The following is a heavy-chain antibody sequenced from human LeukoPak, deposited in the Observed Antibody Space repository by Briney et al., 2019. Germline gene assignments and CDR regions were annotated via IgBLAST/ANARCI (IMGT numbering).Heavy chain of an antibody. V-gene: IGHV3-33*01. CDR3: ARDSGWYSGPYYFDY. D-gene: IGHD6-19*01. J-gene: IGHJ4*02. Sequence: GRSLRLSCAASGFTFSSCGMHWVRQAPGKGLEWVAVIWYDGSHKYHADSVKGRFTISRDNSKNTLYLQMNSLRAEDTAVYYCARDSGWYSGPYYFDYWGQGTLVTVSS. CDR1: GFTFSSCG. CDR2: IWYDGSHK.